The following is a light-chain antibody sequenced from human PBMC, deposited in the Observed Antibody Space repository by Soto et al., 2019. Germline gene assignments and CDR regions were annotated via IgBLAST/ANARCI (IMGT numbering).Light chain of an antibody. CDR2: EVS. J-gene: IGLJ3*02. V-gene: IGLV2-14*01. Sequence: QSALTQPASVSGSPGQSITISCTGSSSDVGGYNYVSWYQHHPGKVPKLMIYEVSNRPSGVSNRFSGSKSGNTASLSISGLKAEDEDDYYCSSYTTSYTQVFGGGTKVTVL. CDR3: SSYTTSYTQV. CDR1: SSDVGGYNY.